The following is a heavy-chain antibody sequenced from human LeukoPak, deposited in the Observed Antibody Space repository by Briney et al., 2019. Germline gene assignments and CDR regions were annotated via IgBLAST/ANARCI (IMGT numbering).Heavy chain of an antibody. CDR1: GFTLSNYW. CDR3: ARDCGSDCSQAFDI. D-gene: IGHD2-21*02. Sequence: PGGSLRLSCAASGFTLSNYWISWVPQAPGKGLEWVADIKQDATQKYYVDSVEGRFTISRDNAKNSLYLQINSLRVEDTAVYYCARDCGSDCSQAFDIWRQGTMVTVSS. V-gene: IGHV3-7*05. J-gene: IGHJ3*02. CDR2: IKQDATQK.